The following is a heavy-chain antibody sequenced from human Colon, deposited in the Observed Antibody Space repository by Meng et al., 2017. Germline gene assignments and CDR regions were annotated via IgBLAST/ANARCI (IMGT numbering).Heavy chain of an antibody. Sequence: GESLKTSCAASGFTFSSYEMNWVRQAPGKGLEWVSYISSSGSTIYYADSVKGRFTISRDNAKNSLYLQMNSLRAEDTAVYYCARGEEQWLGGWGFDYWGQGTLVTVSS. CDR1: GFTFSSYE. V-gene: IGHV3-48*03. J-gene: IGHJ4*02. D-gene: IGHD6-19*01. CDR2: ISSSGSTI. CDR3: ARGEEQWLGGWGFDY.